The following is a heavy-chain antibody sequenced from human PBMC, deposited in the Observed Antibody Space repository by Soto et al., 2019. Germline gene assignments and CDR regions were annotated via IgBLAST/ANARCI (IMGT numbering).Heavy chain of an antibody. CDR2: ISYDGSNK. J-gene: IGHJ6*02. CDR3: AKDQEDFWSGYSHGLTDYYYYGMDV. D-gene: IGHD3-3*01. CDR1: GFTFSSYG. V-gene: IGHV3-30*18. Sequence: GGSLRLSCAASGFTFSSYGMHWVRQAPGKGLEWVAVISYDGSNKYYADSVKGRFTISRDNSKNTLYLQMNSLRAEDTAVYYCAKDQEDFWSGYSHGLTDYYYYGMDVWGQGTTVTVSS.